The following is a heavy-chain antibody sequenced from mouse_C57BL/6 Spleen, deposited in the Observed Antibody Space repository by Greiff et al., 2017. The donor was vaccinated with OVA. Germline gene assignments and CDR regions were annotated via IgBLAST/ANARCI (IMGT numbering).Heavy chain of an antibody. V-gene: IGHV1-55*01. CDR3: ARSRDDYGSSDPYWYFDV. J-gene: IGHJ1*03. CDR1: GYTFTSYW. CDR2: IYPGSGST. Sequence: QVHVKQSGAELVKPGASVKMSCKASGYTFTSYWITWVKQRPGQGLEWIGDIYPGSGSTNYNEKFKSKATLTVDTSSSTAYMQLSSLTSEDSAVYYCARSRDDYGSSDPYWYFDVWGTGTTVTVSS. D-gene: IGHD1-1*01.